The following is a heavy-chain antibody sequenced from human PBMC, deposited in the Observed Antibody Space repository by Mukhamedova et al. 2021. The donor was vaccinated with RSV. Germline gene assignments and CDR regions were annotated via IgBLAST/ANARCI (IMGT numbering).Heavy chain of an antibody. J-gene: IGHJ2*01. Sequence: YADSVKGRFTISRDNSKKTVFLHMNSLRAEDTAVYFCAKVSFSSTGYSDVWGRGTLVTVTS. V-gene: IGHV3-23*05. D-gene: IGHD2-15*01. CDR3: AKVSFSSTGYSDV.